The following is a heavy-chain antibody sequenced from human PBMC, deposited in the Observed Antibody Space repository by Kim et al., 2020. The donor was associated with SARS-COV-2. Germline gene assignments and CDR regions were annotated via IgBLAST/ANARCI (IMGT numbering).Heavy chain of an antibody. D-gene: IGHD2-2*02. CDR2: INPNSGGT. J-gene: IGHJ6*02. CDR1: GYTFTGYY. V-gene: IGHV1-2*04. CDR3: ARGIVVVPAAIVSGLLDV. Sequence: ASVKVSCKASGYTFTGYYMHWVRQAPGQGLEWMGWINPNSGGTNYAQKFQGWVTMTRDTSISTAYMELSRLRSDDTAVYYCARGIVVVPAAIVSGLLDVWGQGTTVTVSS.